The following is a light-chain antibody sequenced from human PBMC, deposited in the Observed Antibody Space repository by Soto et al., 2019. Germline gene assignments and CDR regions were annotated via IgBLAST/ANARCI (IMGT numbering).Light chain of an antibody. CDR1: SSDVGSYNL. J-gene: IGLJ3*02. V-gene: IGLV2-23*02. Sequence: QSALTQPASVSGSPGQSITISCTGTSSDVGSYNLVSWYQQHPDKAPKLIIYEVSKWPSGVSSRFSASKSGNTASLTISGLQSEDEADYYCCSYVGSSTWVFGGGTKLTVL. CDR2: EVS. CDR3: CSYVGSSTWV.